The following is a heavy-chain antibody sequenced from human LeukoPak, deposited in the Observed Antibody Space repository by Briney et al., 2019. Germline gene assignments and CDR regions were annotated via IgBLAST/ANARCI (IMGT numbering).Heavy chain of an antibody. CDR3: ARDPMVRGVILFDY. D-gene: IGHD3-10*01. CDR1: GFTFSSYA. Sequence: GGSLRLSCAASGFTFSSYAMHWVRQAPGKGLEWVSAISGSGGSTYYADSVKGRFTISRDNSKNTLYLQMNSLRAEDTAVYYCARDPMVRGVILFDYWGQGTLVTVSS. V-gene: IGHV3-23*01. CDR2: ISGSGGST. J-gene: IGHJ4*02.